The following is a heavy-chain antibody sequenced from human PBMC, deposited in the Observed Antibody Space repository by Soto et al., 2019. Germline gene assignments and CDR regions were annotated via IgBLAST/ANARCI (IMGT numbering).Heavy chain of an antibody. D-gene: IGHD3-22*01. V-gene: IGHV5-51*01. CDR3: ARKDKSGYFNWFDP. CDR2: IFPSDSDT. CDR1: GYRFTSYW. J-gene: IGHJ5*02. Sequence: GSLKISCRTSGYRFTSYWIACVRQMPGKGLEWMGIIFPSDSDTRYSPSFQGQVTISADRSTSTVFLQWASLKASDTAVYFCARKDKSGYFNWFDPWGQGTLVTVSS.